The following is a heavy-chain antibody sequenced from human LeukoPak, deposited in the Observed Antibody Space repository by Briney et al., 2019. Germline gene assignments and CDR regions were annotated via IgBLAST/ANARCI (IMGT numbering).Heavy chain of an antibody. V-gene: IGHV4-59*01. CDR3: ARVATGTTADAFDI. D-gene: IGHD1-1*01. CDR2: IYYSGGT. CDR1: GGSISSYY. Sequence: PSETLSLTCTVSGGSISSYYWSWVRQPPGKGLEWIGYIYYSGGTNYNPSLKSRVTISVDTSKNQFSLKLSSVTAADTAVYYCARVATGTTADAFDIWGQGTMVTVSS. J-gene: IGHJ3*02.